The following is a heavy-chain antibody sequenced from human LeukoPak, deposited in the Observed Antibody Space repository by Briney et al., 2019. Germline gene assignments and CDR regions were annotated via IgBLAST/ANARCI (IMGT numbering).Heavy chain of an antibody. Sequence: SGGSLRLSCAASGFTFSSYSMNWVRQAPGKGLEWVSSISSSSSYIYYADSVKGRFTISRDNAKNSLYLQMNSLRAEDTAVYYCARDSANDYGDLYGMDVWGQGTTVTVSS. J-gene: IGHJ6*02. CDR1: GFTFSSYS. V-gene: IGHV3-21*01. D-gene: IGHD4-17*01. CDR3: ARDSANDYGDLYGMDV. CDR2: ISSSSSYI.